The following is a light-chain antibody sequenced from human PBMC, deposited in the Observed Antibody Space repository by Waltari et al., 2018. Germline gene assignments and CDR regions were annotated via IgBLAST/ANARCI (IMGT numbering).Light chain of an antibody. Sequence: DIQMTQSPSSLSPSVGDRVTITCRASQSISSYLNWYQQKPGKAPKLLIYAASSLQSGVPSRFSGSGSGTDFTLTITSLQPEDFATYYCQESYSTPFTFGPGTKVAIK. CDR1: QSISSY. CDR3: QESYSTPFT. J-gene: IGKJ3*01. CDR2: AAS. V-gene: IGKV1-39*01.